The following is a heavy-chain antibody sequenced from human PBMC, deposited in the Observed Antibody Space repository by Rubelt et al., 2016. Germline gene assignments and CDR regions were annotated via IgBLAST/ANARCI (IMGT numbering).Heavy chain of an antibody. CDR2: IYYSGST. Sequence: RQPPGKGLEWIGSIYYSGSTNYNPSLKSRVTISVDTSKNQFSLKLSSVTAADTAVYYCAREDSSGWYDYWGQGTLVTVSS. J-gene: IGHJ4*02. CDR3: AREDSSGWYDY. V-gene: IGHV4-39*07. D-gene: IGHD6-19*01.